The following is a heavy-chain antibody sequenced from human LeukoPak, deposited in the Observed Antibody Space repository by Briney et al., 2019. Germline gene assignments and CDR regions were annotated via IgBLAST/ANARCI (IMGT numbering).Heavy chain of an antibody. CDR3: ARVADYGDYHFDY. Sequence: ASVKVSCKASGGTFSSYAISWVRQAPGQGLEWMGRIIPILGIANYAQKFQGRVTITADKSTSTAYMELSSLRSEDTAVYYCARVADYGDYHFDYWGQGTLVTVSS. J-gene: IGHJ4*02. CDR1: GGTFSSYA. V-gene: IGHV1-69*04. CDR2: IIPILGIA. D-gene: IGHD4-17*01.